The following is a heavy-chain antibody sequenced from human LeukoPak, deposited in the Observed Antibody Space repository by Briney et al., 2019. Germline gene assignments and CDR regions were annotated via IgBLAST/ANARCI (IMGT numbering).Heavy chain of an antibody. CDR1: GFTFSSYG. J-gene: IGHJ4*02. CDR3: TKDEAVTPTTAWSVYYFNY. CDR2: ISYDGSNK. Sequence: AGGSLRLSCAASGFTFSSYGTHWVRQAPGKGLEWVAVISYDGSNKYYADSVKGRFTISRDNSKNTLYLQMNSLRAEDTAVYYCTKDEAVTPTTAWSVYYFNYWGQGTLVTVSS. V-gene: IGHV3-30*18. D-gene: IGHD4-17*01.